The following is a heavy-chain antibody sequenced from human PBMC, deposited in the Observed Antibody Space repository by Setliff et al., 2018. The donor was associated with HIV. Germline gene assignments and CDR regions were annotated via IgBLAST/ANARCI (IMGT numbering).Heavy chain of an antibody. CDR3: ATEGYNRPLDY. Sequence: GGSLRLSCAASGFTFINTWMSWVRQAPGKGLEWVGRIKSRADGWPTDYAAPVKGRFIISTDDSKKTLYLQTSSLKTEDTAVYYCATEGYNRPLDYWGQGTLVTVSS. D-gene: IGHD5-12*01. CDR1: GFTFINTW. V-gene: IGHV3-15*01. CDR2: IKSRADGWPT. J-gene: IGHJ4*02.